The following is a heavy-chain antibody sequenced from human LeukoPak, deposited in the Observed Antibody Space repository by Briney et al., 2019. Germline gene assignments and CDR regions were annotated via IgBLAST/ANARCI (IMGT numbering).Heavy chain of an antibody. Sequence: SGGPLRLSCAASGITFSNYAMTWVRQAPGKGLEWVSFIGGSGAGTYYADSVKGRFTISRDNSKNTLYLQMNSLRVDDTAVYYCAKGPSGGSYRVFDYWGQGTLVTVSS. CDR1: GITFSNYA. J-gene: IGHJ4*02. CDR2: IGGSGAGT. D-gene: IGHD1-26*01. V-gene: IGHV3-23*01. CDR3: AKGPSGGSYRVFDY.